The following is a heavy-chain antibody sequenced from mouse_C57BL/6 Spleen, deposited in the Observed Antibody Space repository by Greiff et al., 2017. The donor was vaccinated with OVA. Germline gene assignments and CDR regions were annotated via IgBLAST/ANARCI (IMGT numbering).Heavy chain of an antibody. Sequence: EVKVVESGGGLVQSGRSLRLSCATSGFTFSDFYMAWVRQAPGKGLEWIAASRNKANDYTTEYSASVKGRFIVSRDTSQSILYLQMNALRAEDTAIYYCARAPTTVVVDYAMDYWGQGTSVTVSS. CDR3: ARAPTTVVVDYAMDY. D-gene: IGHD1-1*01. J-gene: IGHJ4*01. CDR1: GFTFSDFY. V-gene: IGHV7-1*01. CDR2: SRNKANDYTT.